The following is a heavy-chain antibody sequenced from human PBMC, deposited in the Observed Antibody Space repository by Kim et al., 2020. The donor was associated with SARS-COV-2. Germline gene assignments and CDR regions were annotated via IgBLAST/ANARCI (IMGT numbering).Heavy chain of an antibody. J-gene: IGHJ6*02. CDR2: ISGSGGST. Sequence: GGSLRLSCAASGFTFSSYAMSWVRQAPGKGLEWVSAISGSGGSTYYADSVKGRFTISRDNSKNTLYLQMNSLRAEDTAVYYCAKEGGLYGAGPYSGMDVWGQRTPVTVSS. CDR3: AKEGGLYGAGPYSGMDV. CDR1: GFTFSSYA. V-gene: IGHV3-23*01. D-gene: IGHD4-17*01.